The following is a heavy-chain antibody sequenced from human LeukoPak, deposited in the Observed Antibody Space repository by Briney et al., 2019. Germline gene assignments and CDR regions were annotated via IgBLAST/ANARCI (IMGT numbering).Heavy chain of an antibody. J-gene: IGHJ3*02. V-gene: IGHV3-21*01. CDR1: GFTFSSYS. CDR3: ARDGIVGAKDAIDI. Sequence: GGSLRLSCAASGFTFSSYSMNWVRQAPGKGLEWVSSISSSSSYIYYADSVKGRFTISRDNAKNSLYLQMNSLRAEDTAVYYCARDGIVGAKDAIDIWGQGTMVTVSS. D-gene: IGHD1-26*01. CDR2: ISSSSSYI.